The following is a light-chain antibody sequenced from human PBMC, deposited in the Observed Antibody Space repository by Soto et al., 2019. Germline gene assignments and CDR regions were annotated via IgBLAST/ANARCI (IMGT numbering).Light chain of an antibody. Sequence: AIQLTQSPSSLSASVGDRVTITCRASQGISSALAWYQQQPGKAPTLLIYAASSLESGVPSRFNGSGSGTDFTITISSLQLEDFATYYCQTFNSYPPGLTFGGGTKVESK. V-gene: IGKV1-13*02. CDR1: QGISSA. CDR3: QTFNSYPPGLT. J-gene: IGKJ4*01. CDR2: AAS.